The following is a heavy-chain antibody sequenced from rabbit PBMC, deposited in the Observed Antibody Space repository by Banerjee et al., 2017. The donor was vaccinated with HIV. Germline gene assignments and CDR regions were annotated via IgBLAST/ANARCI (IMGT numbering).Heavy chain of an antibody. D-gene: IGHD4-1*01. CDR1: GFSFSPTYN. CDR3: ARDLAGVIGWNFNL. CDR2: IYAGGSGST. V-gene: IGHV1S40*01. Sequence: QSLEESGGDLVKPGASLTLTCTASGFSFSPTYNMYWVRQAPGKGLEWIGTIYAGGSGSTDYASWAKGRFTISKASWTTVTLQMTSLTAADTATYFCARDLAGVIGWNFNLWGPGTLVTVS. J-gene: IGHJ4*01.